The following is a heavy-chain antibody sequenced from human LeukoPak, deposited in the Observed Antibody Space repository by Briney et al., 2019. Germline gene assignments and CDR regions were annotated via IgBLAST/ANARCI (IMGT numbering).Heavy chain of an antibody. CDR1: GGSISSSIHF. Sequence: PSETLSLTCTVSGGSISSSIHFWGWFRQPPGKRLEWIGNIYYTGATYYNPSLKSRVTISVDTSKKQFSLKLNSVTAADTAVFYCARVTMIVVAKGGLRAFDIWGQGTMVTVSS. D-gene: IGHD3-22*01. V-gene: IGHV4-39*07. CDR2: IYYTGAT. J-gene: IGHJ3*02. CDR3: ARVTMIVVAKGGLRAFDI.